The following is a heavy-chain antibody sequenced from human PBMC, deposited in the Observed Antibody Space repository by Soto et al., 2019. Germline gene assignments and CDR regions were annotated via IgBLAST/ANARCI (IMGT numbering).Heavy chain of an antibody. V-gene: IGHV4-59*01. J-gene: IGHJ6*03. Sequence: SETLSLTCTVSGGSISSYYWSWIRQPPGKGLEWIGYIYYSGSTNYNPSLKSRVTISVDTSKNQFSLKLSSVTAADTAVYYCARVPLSRRGYDSHYHYMDVWGKGTTVTVSS. CDR2: IYYSGST. D-gene: IGHD5-12*01. CDR1: GGSISSYY. CDR3: ARVPLSRRGYDSHYHYMDV.